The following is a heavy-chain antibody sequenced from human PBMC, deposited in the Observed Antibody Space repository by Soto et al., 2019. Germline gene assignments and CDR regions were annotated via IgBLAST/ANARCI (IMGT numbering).Heavy chain of an antibody. V-gene: IGHV3-33*01. Sequence: PGGSLRLSCAASGFTFSSYGMHWVRQAPGKGLEWVAVIWYDGSDKYYADSVKGRFTISRDNSKNTLYLQMNSLRPEDTAVYYCAREPYYNNNWFDPWGQGTLVTVSS. CDR2: IWYDGSDK. D-gene: IGHD3-10*01. CDR1: GFTFSSYG. J-gene: IGHJ5*02. CDR3: AREPYYNNNWFDP.